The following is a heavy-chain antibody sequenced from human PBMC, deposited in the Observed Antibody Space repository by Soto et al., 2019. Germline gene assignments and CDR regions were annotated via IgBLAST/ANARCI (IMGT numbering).Heavy chain of an antibody. V-gene: IGHV1-24*01. CDR2: FDPEDGET. CDR3: ATGNIAVAGTLDAFDI. D-gene: IGHD6-19*01. Sequence: QVQLVQSGAEVKKPGASVKVSCKVSGYTLTELSMHWVRQAPGKGLEWMGGFDPEDGETTYAQKFQGRVTMTEDTSTDTAYMELSSLRSEDTAVYYCATGNIAVAGTLDAFDIWGQGTMVTVSS. J-gene: IGHJ3*02. CDR1: GYTLTELS.